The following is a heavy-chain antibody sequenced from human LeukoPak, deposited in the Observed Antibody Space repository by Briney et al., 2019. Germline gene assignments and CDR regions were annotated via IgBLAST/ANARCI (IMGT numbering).Heavy chain of an antibody. J-gene: IGHJ4*02. Sequence: SETLSLTCTVSGGAISSYYWSWIRQPPGKGLGWIVYLYYSGSTNYNPSLKSRVTISVDTSKNQFSLKLNSVTAADTAVYYCARASGWYRLAFDYWGQGTLVTVSS. V-gene: IGHV4-59*01. CDR2: LYYSGST. CDR1: GGAISSYY. D-gene: IGHD6-19*01. CDR3: ARASGWYRLAFDY.